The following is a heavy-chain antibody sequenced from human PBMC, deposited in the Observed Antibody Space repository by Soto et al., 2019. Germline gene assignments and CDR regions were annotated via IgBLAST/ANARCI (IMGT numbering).Heavy chain of an antibody. CDR3: ASYWHPGTFDI. V-gene: IGHV3-7*01. CDR1: AFTFSGHW. J-gene: IGHJ3*02. D-gene: IGHD2-8*02. Sequence: EVLLVESGGDLVQPGGSLTLSCAASAFTFSGHWMAWVRQPPGKGLEWVANIKEDGSEKYYPVSVKGRFTISRDNAENSLFLQMNSLRAEDTTVYYCASYWHPGTFDIWGLGTMVTVSS. CDR2: IKEDGSEK.